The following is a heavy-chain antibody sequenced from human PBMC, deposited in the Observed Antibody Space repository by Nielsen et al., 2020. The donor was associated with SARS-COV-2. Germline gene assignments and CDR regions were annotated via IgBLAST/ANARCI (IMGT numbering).Heavy chain of an antibody. Sequence: SETLSLTCAVSGGSISSGGYSWSWIRQPPGKGLEWIGYIYYSGSTYYNPSLKSRVTISVDTSKNQFSLKLSSVTAADTAVYYCASLSVAAAGNYWGQGTLVTVSS. V-gene: IGHV4-30-4*07. D-gene: IGHD6-13*01. J-gene: IGHJ4*02. CDR3: ASLSVAAAGNY. CDR1: GGSISSGGYS. CDR2: IYYSGST.